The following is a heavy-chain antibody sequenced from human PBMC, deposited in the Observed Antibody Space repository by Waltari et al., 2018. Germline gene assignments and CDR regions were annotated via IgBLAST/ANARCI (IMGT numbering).Heavy chain of an antibody. CDR2: IYTSGST. Sequence: QVQLQESGPGLVKPSETLSLTCTVSGGSISSYYWSWIRQPPGKGLEWIGYIYTSGSTNYNPSLKSRVTISGDTSKNQFSLKLSSVTAADTAVYYCARGYYDFWSGYGGQRYYYYMDVWGKGTTVTVSS. CDR1: GGSISSYY. J-gene: IGHJ6*03. CDR3: ARGYYDFWSGYGGQRYYYYMDV. D-gene: IGHD3-3*01. V-gene: IGHV4-4*09.